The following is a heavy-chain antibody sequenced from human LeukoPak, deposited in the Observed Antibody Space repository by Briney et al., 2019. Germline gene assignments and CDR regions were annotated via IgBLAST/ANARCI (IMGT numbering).Heavy chain of an antibody. J-gene: IGHJ3*02. D-gene: IGHD2-15*01. CDR2: IFPGDSDT. Sequence: GESLNISCKGSGYSFTSYWIGWVRQMPGKGLEWMGIIFPGDSDTRYSPSFQGQVTISADKSISTAYLQWSSLKASDTAMYYCASNTPRDAFDIWGQGTMVTVSS. CDR3: ASNTPRDAFDI. CDR1: GYSFTSYW. V-gene: IGHV5-51*01.